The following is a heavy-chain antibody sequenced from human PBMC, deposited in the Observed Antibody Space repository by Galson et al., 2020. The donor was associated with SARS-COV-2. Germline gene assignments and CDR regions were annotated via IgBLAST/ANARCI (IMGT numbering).Heavy chain of an antibody. CDR2: VHYTGSA. V-gene: IGHV4-59*01. Sequence: SETLSLTCTVSGGSISNYYWAWIRQPPGKALEWIGYVHYTGSANYNPSLKSRVTISGDTSKNQFSLRLTSVTTADTAVYYCARDLYYYDTSNYYGVHWLDPWGQGTLVTVSS. D-gene: IGHD3-22*01. J-gene: IGHJ5*02. CDR1: GGSISNYY. CDR3: ARDLYYYDTSNYYGVHWLDP.